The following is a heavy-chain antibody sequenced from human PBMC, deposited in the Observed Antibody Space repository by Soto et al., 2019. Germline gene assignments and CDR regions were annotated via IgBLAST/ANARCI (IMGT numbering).Heavy chain of an antibody. CDR1: GFSFNPYV. Sequence: PGGSLRLSCVASGFSFNPYVMAWVRQVPGKGLEWVSAIRSNTAITYYPDSMRGRFTISRVNSANTTFLQMNSLRVEDSAVYFCAKASGGGWPYYFDSWGQGTLVTVSS. J-gene: IGHJ4*02. CDR2: IRSNTAIT. V-gene: IGHV3-23*01. D-gene: IGHD2-15*01. CDR3: AKASGGGWPYYFDS.